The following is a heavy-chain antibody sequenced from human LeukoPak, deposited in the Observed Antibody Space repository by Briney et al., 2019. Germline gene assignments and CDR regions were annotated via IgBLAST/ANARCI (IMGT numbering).Heavy chain of an antibody. CDR1: GYTFTGHY. CDR2: INPNSGGT. Sequence: ASVKVSCKASGYTFTGHYMHWVRQAPGQGLEWMGRINPNSGGTNFAQKFQGRVTMTRDTSISTAYMELNSLRSDDTAVYYCARSWIQLWTPDFDYWGQRTLVTVSS. V-gene: IGHV1-2*06. CDR3: ARSWIQLWTPDFDY. J-gene: IGHJ4*02. D-gene: IGHD5-18*01.